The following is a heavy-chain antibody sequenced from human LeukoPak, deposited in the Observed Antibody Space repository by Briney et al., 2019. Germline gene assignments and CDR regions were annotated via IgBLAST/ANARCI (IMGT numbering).Heavy chain of an antibody. J-gene: IGHJ4*02. CDR3: ARGPAAGNGIFDY. D-gene: IGHD6-13*01. CDR2: IYTSGST. V-gene: IGHV4-4*07. Sequence: SETPSLTSTVSGGSISSYYWSWLRQPAGKGLEWIGRIYTSGSTNYNPSLKSRVTMSVDTSKNQFSLKLSSVTAADTAVYYCARGPAAGNGIFDYWGQGTLVTVSS. CDR1: GGSISSYY.